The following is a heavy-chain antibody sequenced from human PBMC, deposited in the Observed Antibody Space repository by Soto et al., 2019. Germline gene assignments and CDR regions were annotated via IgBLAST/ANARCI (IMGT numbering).Heavy chain of an antibody. Sequence: GGSLRLSSVASGFSFDDYSMHWVRQGPGKGLEWVSLITWDGGSTYYADSVKGRFTISRDNSKNSLYLQMNSLRTEDTALYYCAKDINSSGWYSLDYWGQGT. J-gene: IGHJ4*02. CDR2: ITWDGGST. CDR3: AKDINSSGWYSLDY. CDR1: GFSFDDYS. V-gene: IGHV3-43*01. D-gene: IGHD6-19*01.